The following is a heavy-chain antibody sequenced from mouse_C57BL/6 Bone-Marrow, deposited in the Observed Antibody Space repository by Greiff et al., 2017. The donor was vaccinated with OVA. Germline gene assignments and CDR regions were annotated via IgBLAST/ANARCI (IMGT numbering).Heavy chain of an antibody. CDR3: ARRSGTLAWFAY. D-gene: IGHD4-1*01. Sequence: VQLQQSGGGLVKPGGSLKLSCAASGFTFSDYGMHWVRQAPEKGLEWVAYISSGSSTIYYADTVKGRFTISRDNAKNTLFLQMTSLRSEDTAMYYCARRSGTLAWFAYWGQGTLVTVSA. CDR2: ISSGSSTI. V-gene: IGHV5-17*01. CDR1: GFTFSDYG. J-gene: IGHJ3*01.